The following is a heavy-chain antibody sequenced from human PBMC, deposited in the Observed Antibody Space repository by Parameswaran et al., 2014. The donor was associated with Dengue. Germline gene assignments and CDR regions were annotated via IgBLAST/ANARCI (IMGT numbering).Heavy chain of an antibody. CDR3: ARETHRINDFWSGYLREAFDI. CDR2: ISSSGSNI. J-gene: IGHJ3*02. D-gene: IGHD3-3*01. Sequence: VRQAPGKGLEWVSYISSSGSNIYYADSVKGRFTISRDNAKSSLYLQMNSLRAEDTAVYYCARETHRINDFWSGYLREAFDIWGRGTTVTVSS. V-gene: IGHV3-48*01.